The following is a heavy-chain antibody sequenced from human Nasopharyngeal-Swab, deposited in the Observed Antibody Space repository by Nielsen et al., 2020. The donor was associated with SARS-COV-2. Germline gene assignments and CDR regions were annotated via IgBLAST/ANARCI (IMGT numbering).Heavy chain of an antibody. CDR3: ARGFPGAAAGTDY. D-gene: IGHD6-13*01. J-gene: IGHJ4*02. CDR2: INHSGST. V-gene: IGHV4-34*01. Sequence: WIRQPPGKGLGWIGEINHSGSTNYNPSLKSRVTISVDTSKNQFPLKLSSVTAADTAVYYCARGFPGAAAGTDYWGQGTLVTVSS.